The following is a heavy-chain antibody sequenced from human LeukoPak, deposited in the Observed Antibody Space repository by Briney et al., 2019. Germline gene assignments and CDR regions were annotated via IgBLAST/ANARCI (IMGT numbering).Heavy chain of an antibody. J-gene: IGHJ6*03. CDR2: INPSGGST. D-gene: IGHD3-3*01. CDR3: ARTYYDFWSGYQGYYMDV. V-gene: IGHV1-46*01. CDR1: GYTFTSYY. Sequence: ASVKVSCKASGYTFTSYYMHWVRQAPGQGLEWMGIINPSGGSTSYAQKFQGRVTMTRDMSTSTVYMELSSLRSEDTAVYYCARTYYDFWSGYQGYYMDVWGKGTTVTVSS.